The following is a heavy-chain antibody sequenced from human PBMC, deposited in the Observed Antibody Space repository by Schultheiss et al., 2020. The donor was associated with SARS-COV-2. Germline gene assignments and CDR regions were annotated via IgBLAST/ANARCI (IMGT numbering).Heavy chain of an antibody. Sequence: GGSLRLSCAASGFTFSSYAMHWVRQAPGKGLEWVAVISYDGSNKYYADSVKGRFTISRDNSKNTLYLQMNSLRAEDTAVYYCAKGRDGSGFSKYSFDYWGQGTLVTVSS. V-gene: IGHV3-30-3*01. J-gene: IGHJ4*02. CDR2: ISYDGSNK. CDR1: GFTFSSYA. CDR3: AKGRDGSGFSKYSFDY. D-gene: IGHD3-22*01.